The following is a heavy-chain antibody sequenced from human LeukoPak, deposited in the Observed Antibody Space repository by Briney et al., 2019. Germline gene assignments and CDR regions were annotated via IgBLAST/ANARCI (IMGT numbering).Heavy chain of an antibody. CDR2: MNPNSGGT. CDR3: ATGSGYSHTWGAFDY. CDR1: GYTFTKYY. V-gene: IGHV1-2*02. D-gene: IGHD5-18*01. J-gene: IGHJ4*02. Sequence: ASVKVSCKTSGYTFTKYYMHWERQAPGQGLEWMGWMNPNSGGTNYTQKFQGRVTMTRDTSINTAYMELSRLKSDDTAVYYYATGSGYSHTWGAFDYWGQGALVTVSS.